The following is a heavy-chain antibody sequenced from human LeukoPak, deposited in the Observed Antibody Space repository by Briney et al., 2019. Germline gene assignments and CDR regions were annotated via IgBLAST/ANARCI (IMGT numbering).Heavy chain of an antibody. Sequence: PGGSLRLSCAASGFTFSSYAMSWVRQAPGKGLEWVSAISGSGGSTYYADSVKGRFTISRDNSKNTLYLQMNGLRAEDTAVYYCAKDKTIAVAGTFAYWGQGTLVTVSS. CDR3: AKDKTIAVAGTFAY. CDR1: GFTFSSYA. D-gene: IGHD6-19*01. J-gene: IGHJ4*02. V-gene: IGHV3-23*01. CDR2: ISGSGGST.